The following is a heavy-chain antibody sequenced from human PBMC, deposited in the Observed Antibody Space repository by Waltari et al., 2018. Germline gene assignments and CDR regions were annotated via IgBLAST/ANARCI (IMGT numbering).Heavy chain of an antibody. Sequence: QVQLVESGGGVVQPGRSLRLSCAASGFTFSSYAMHWVRQAPGKGLEWVAVISYDGSNKYYADSVKGRFTISRDNSKNTLYLQMNSLRAEDTAVYYCARADYIRADFDYWGQGTLVTVSS. V-gene: IGHV3-30-3*01. CDR2: ISYDGSNK. CDR3: ARADYIRADFDY. J-gene: IGHJ4*02. CDR1: GFTFSSYA. D-gene: IGHD3-16*01.